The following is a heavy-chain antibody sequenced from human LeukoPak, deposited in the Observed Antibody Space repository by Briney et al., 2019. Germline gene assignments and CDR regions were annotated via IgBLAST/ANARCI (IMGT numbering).Heavy chain of an antibody. Sequence: PGGSLRLSCVVSGFTFDDYAMHWVRQAPAKGLEWVSGISWNSGNIGYADSVKGRFTISRDNAKNSLYLEMNSLRTEDTAVYYCAKDSTANYDSSEHSFDPWGQRTLVTVSS. V-gene: IGHV3-9*01. CDR2: ISWNSGNI. D-gene: IGHD3-22*01. J-gene: IGHJ5*02. CDR3: AKDSTANYDSSEHSFDP. CDR1: GFTFDDYA.